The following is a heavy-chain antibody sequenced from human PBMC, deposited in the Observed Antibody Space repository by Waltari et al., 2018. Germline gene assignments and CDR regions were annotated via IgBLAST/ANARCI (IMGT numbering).Heavy chain of an antibody. V-gene: IGHV3-21*04. CDR3: ARESRGPAYMDV. Sequence: EEQLVESGGGLVKPGGSLRLSCVGSGFTFSNYGMNWVRQAPGKGLEWVSSISSSSSYRYYADSVKGRLTISRDNAKNSLYLQMNSLRAEDTGVYYCARESRGPAYMDVWGKGTTVTVSS. CDR2: ISSSSSYR. CDR1: GFTFSNYG. D-gene: IGHD3-10*01. J-gene: IGHJ6*03.